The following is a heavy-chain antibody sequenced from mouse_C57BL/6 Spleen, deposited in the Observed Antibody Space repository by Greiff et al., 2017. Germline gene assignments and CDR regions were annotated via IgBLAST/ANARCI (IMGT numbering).Heavy chain of an antibody. CDR3: TGDTTEYYYAMDY. CDR1: GFTFSNYW. J-gene: IGHJ4*01. V-gene: IGHV6-3*01. Sequence: EVKLEESGGGLVQPGGSMKLSCVASGFTFSNYWMNWVRQSPEKGLEWVAQIRLKSDNYATHYAESVKGRFTISRDDSKSSVYLQMNNLRAEDTGIYYCTGDTTEYYYAMDYWGQGTSVTVSS. CDR2: IRLKSDNYAT. D-gene: IGHD1-1*01.